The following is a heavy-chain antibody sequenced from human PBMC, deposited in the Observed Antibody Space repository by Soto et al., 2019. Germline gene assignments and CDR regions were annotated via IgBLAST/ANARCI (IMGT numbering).Heavy chain of an antibody. CDR2: ISSSSSTI. J-gene: IGHJ4*02. D-gene: IGHD1-26*01. Sequence: SLRLSCAASGFTFSSYSMNWVRQAPGKGLEWVSYISSSSSTIYYADSVKGRFTISRDNAKNSLYLQMNSLRDEDTAVYYCARDGGGMGATVTDFDYWGQGTLVTVSS. CDR3: ARDGGGMGATVTDFDY. V-gene: IGHV3-48*02. CDR1: GFTFSSYS.